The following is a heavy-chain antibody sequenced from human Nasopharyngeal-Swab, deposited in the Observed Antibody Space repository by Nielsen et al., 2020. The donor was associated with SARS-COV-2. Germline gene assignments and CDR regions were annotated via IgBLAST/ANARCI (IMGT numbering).Heavy chain of an antibody. Sequence: GESLKISCAGSGFTFKNFVMSWFRQAPGEGLEWVSGISGTSGTISYADSVKGRFTISRDNSNNMLFLQMTALRPEDTAVYYCAKDRTTVTTKISENWGQGILVTVSS. CDR2: ISGTSGTI. J-gene: IGHJ4*02. D-gene: IGHD4-17*01. CDR3: AKDRTTVTTKISEN. CDR1: GFTFKNFV. V-gene: IGHV3-23*01.